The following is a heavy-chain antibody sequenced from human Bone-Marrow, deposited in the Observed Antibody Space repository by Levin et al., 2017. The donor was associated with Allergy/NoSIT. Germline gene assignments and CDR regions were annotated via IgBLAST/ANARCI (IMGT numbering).Heavy chain of an antibody. Sequence: QTLSLTCTFSGFSLSTIGMSVSWIRQPPGKALEWLARVNWDDDKFYSPSLKTRLTISGDTSKNQVVLKLTNMDPMDTGTYYCARIEGVRYWYGSGSYLGAFDIWGQGTLGTV. J-gene: IGHJ3*02. CDR1: GFSLSTIGMS. V-gene: IGHV2-70*16. D-gene: IGHD3-10*01. CDR2: VNWDDDK. CDR3: ARIEGVRYWYGSGSYLGAFDI.